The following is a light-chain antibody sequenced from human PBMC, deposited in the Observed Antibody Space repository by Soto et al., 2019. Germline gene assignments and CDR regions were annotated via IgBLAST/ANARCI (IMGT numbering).Light chain of an antibody. CDR1: SSDVGGYNY. J-gene: IGLJ1*01. CDR2: EVS. V-gene: IGLV2-14*01. Sequence: QSALAQPASVSGSPGQSITISCTGTSSDVGGYNYVSWYQQHPGKAPKLMIYEVSNRPSGVSNRFSGSKSGNTASLTISGLQAEDEADYYCSSHVSITTPYVFGTGTKVTV. CDR3: SSHVSITTPYV.